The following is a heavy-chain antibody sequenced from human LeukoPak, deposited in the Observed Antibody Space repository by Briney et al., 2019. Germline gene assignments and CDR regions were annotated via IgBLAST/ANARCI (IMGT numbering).Heavy chain of an antibody. Sequence: GGSLGLSCATSGFTFSNAWMNWVRQAPGKGLEWVGRIRSNSDGGTIDYAAPVKGRFTLSRDDSKTTLYLQMNSLQTEDTAVYYCATDFYDSTWGQGTLVTVSS. CDR3: ATDFYDST. V-gene: IGHV3-15*07. CDR1: GFTFSNAW. J-gene: IGHJ5*02. D-gene: IGHD3-22*01. CDR2: IRSNSDGGTI.